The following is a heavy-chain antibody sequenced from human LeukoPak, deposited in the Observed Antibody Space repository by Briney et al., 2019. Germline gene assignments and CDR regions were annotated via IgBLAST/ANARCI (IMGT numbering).Heavy chain of an antibody. Sequence: GGSLRLSCAASGFTFSSYGMHWVRQAPGKGLEWVAVISYDGSNKYYADSVKGRFTISRDNSKNTLYLQMNSLRAEDTAVYYCARGLLLWFADDAFDIWGQGTMVTVSS. J-gene: IGHJ3*02. D-gene: IGHD3-10*01. CDR3: ARGLLLWFADDAFDI. CDR2: ISYDGSNK. V-gene: IGHV3-30*03. CDR1: GFTFSSYG.